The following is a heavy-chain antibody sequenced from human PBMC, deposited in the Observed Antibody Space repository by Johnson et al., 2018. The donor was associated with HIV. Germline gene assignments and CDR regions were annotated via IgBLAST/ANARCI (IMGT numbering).Heavy chain of an antibody. CDR3: ATQVDTVMRIGSNAFDI. V-gene: IGHV3-33*03. Sequence: QVQLVESGGGVVQPGRSLRLSCAASGFTFSSYGMHWVRQAPGKGLEWVAVIWYDGSNKYYADSVKGRFTISRDNAKNSLYLQMNSLRGEDTAVYYCATQVDTVMRIGSNAFDIWGQGTMVTVSS. D-gene: IGHD5-18*01. CDR2: IWYDGSNK. CDR1: GFTFSSYG. J-gene: IGHJ3*02.